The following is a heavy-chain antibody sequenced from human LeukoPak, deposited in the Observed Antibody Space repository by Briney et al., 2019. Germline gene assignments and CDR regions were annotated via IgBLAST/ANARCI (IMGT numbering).Heavy chain of an antibody. V-gene: IGHV4-39*06. CDR1: GGSPSSSIYY. J-gene: IGHJ6*02. Sequence: PSETLSLTCTVPGGSPSSSIYYWGWIRQPPGKGLEWIGCIYYSGSTYYNPSLRSRVTISVDQSKNQFPLQLRSVTAADTAVYYCARDRQWLTSGESYYYGMDGWGQGTTVTVSS. D-gene: IGHD6-19*01. CDR3: ARDRQWLTSGESYYYGMDG. CDR2: IYYSGST.